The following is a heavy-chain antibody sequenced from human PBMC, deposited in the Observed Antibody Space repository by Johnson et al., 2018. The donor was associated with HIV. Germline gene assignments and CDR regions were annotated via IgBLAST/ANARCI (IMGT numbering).Heavy chain of an antibody. CDR2: IWYDGSNK. CDR1: GFTFSSYG. V-gene: IGHV3-33*01. J-gene: IGHJ3*01. D-gene: IGHD5-24*01. CDR3: ARDGPWLQSQRDAFDV. Sequence: QVQLVESGGGVVQPGRSLRLSCAASGFTFSSYGMHWVRQAPGKGLEWVAVIWYDGSNKNYADSVKGRFTISRDNAKNSLYLQMNSLRAEDTAVYYCARDGPWLQSQRDAFDVWGRGTMVTVSS.